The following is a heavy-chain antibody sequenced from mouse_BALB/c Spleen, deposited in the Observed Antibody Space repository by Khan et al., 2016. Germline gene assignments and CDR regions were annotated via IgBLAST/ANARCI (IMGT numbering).Heavy chain of an antibody. J-gene: IGHJ2*01. D-gene: IGHD1-1*01. Sequence: QVQLQQSGAELVRPGTSVKVSCKASGYAFTNYLIEWVKQRPGQGLEWIGVINPGSGGTNYNEKFKGKATLTADKSSSTAYMQLSSLTSDDSAVXFWARYYYGSSFYFDYWGQGTTLTVSS. CDR2: INPGSGGT. V-gene: IGHV1-54*01. CDR3: ARYYYGSSFYFDY. CDR1: GYAFTNYL.